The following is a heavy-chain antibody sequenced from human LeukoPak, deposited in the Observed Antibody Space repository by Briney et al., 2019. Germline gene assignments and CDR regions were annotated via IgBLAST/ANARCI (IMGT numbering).Heavy chain of an antibody. CDR2: INSDGSST. CDR3: ARVDTATTLFPF. D-gene: IGHD4-17*01. CDR1: GFTFSNYW. Sequence: GGSLRLSCAASGFTFSNYWMHGVRQAPGKGLVWVSRINSDGSSTNYADSVKGRFTISRDNAKNTLYLQMNSLRADDTGMYYCARVDTATTLFPFWGQGTLVTVSS. J-gene: IGHJ4*02. V-gene: IGHV3-74*01.